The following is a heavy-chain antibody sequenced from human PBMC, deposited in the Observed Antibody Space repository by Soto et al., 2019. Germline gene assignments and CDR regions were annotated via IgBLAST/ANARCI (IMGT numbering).Heavy chain of an antibody. CDR2: IYPCDSDT. D-gene: IGHD3-22*01. Sequence: GESLKISCKGSGYSFTSYWIGWVRQMPGKGLEWMGIIYPCDSDTRYSPSFQGQVTISADKSISTAYLQWSSLKASDAAMYYCARDSSGYYNSYYYYYGMDVWGQGTTVTVSS. J-gene: IGHJ6*02. CDR1: GYSFTSYW. V-gene: IGHV5-51*01. CDR3: ARDSSGYYNSYYYYYGMDV.